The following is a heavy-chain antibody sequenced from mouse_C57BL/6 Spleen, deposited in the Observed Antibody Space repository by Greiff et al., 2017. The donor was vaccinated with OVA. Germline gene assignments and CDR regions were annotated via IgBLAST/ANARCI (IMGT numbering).Heavy chain of an antibody. J-gene: IGHJ3*01. CDR3: TIFYYDYPWFAY. V-gene: IGHV1-15*01. Sequence: QVHVKQSGAELVRPGASVTLSCKASGYTFTDYEMHWVKQTPVHGLEWIGAIDPETGGTAYNQKFKGKAILTADKSSSTAYMELRSLTSEDSAVYYCTIFYYDYPWFAYWGQGTLVTVSA. CDR1: GYTFTDYE. CDR2: IDPETGGT. D-gene: IGHD2-4*01.